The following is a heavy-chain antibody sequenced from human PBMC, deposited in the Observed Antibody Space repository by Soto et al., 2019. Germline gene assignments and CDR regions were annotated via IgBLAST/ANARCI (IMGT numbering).Heavy chain of an antibody. Sequence: SETLSLTCTVSGGSISSYYWSWTRQPPGKGLEWIGYIYYSGSTNYNPSLKSRVTISVDTSKNQFSLKLSSVTAADTAVYYCARVNIGYSSGWLNWFDPWGQGTLVTVSS. CDR1: GGSISSYY. D-gene: IGHD6-19*01. CDR2: IYYSGST. J-gene: IGHJ5*02. CDR3: ARVNIGYSSGWLNWFDP. V-gene: IGHV4-59*01.